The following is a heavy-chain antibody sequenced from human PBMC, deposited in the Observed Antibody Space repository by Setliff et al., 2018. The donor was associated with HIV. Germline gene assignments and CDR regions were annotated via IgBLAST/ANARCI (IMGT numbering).Heavy chain of an antibody. CDR3: AKEAGVMDAFDI. Sequence: QSGGSLRLSCAASGFTFSNYAMHWVRQAPGKGLEWVAVISYDGTKEYYADSVKGRFTISRDNSKNTLYLQGGSLRPEDTAVYYCAKEAGVMDAFDIWGQGTMVTVSS. CDR2: ISYDGTKE. D-gene: IGHD3-16*01. CDR1: GFTFSNYA. V-gene: IGHV3-30*04. J-gene: IGHJ3*02.